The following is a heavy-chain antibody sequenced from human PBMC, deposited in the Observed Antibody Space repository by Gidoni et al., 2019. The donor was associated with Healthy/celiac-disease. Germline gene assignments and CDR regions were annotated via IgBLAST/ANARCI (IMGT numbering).Heavy chain of an antibody. CDR1: GYTFTSYA. CDR3: ARSLSGYSSSTQAPYYYYGMDV. J-gene: IGHJ6*02. CDR2: INAGNGNT. Sequence: QVQLVQSGAAVKKPGASVKVSCKASGYTFTSYAMHLVRQAPGQRLEWMGWINAGNGNTKYSQKFQGRVTITRDTSASTAYMELSSLRSEDTAVYYCARSLSGYSSSTQAPYYYYGMDVWGQGTTVTVSS. V-gene: IGHV1-3*01. D-gene: IGHD6-6*01.